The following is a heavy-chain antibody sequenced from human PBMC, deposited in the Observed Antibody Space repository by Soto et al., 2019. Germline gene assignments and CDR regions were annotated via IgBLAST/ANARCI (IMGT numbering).Heavy chain of an antibody. V-gene: IGHV1-2*02. D-gene: IGHD1-26*01. CDR1: GYIFTGYY. Sequence: QVQLVQSGAEVKKPGASVKVSCKASGYIFTGYYMHWVRQAPGQGLEWMGWINPNSGGTNDAQKFQGRVTVTRDTSITTAYMEVSRLTSDDTAVYYCARNRPYSGSYYEFDYWGQGTLVTVSS. CDR2: INPNSGGT. J-gene: IGHJ4*02. CDR3: ARNRPYSGSYYEFDY.